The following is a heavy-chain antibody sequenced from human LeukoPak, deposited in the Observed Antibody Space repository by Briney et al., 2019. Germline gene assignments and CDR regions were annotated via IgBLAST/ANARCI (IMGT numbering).Heavy chain of an antibody. V-gene: IGHV4-31*03. D-gene: IGHD4-23*01. CDR2: IYYSGST. CDR3: ARTKVEDRVYYFDY. Sequence: SQTLSLTCTVSGGSINSGYNYWSWIRQHPGEGLEWIGYIYYSGSTNYNPSLKSRLAISVDTSKNQFSLRLSSVTAADTAVYYCARTKVEDRVYYFDYWGQGTLVTVSS. CDR1: GGSINSGYNY. J-gene: IGHJ4*02.